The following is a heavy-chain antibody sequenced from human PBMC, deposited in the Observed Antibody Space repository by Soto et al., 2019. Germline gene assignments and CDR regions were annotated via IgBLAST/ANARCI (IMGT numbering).Heavy chain of an antibody. V-gene: IGHV3-66*01. CDR1: GFTVSSNY. D-gene: IGHD6-13*01. J-gene: IGHJ3*02. CDR3: TRDWDNSNRVDAFDI. Sequence: EVQLVESGGGLVQPGGSLRLSCAASGFTVSSNYMSWVRQAPGRGLEWVSIIYSGGTTDYADSVKGRFTISRDSSKNTLYLQMNSLRAEDTAVYYCTRDWDNSNRVDAFDIWGQGTMVTVSS. CDR2: IYSGGTT.